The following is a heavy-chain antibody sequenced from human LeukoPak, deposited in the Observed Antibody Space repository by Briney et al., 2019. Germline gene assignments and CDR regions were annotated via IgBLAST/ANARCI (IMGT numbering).Heavy chain of an antibody. J-gene: IGHJ5*02. Sequence: SETLALTCTVSGGSINTYYWNWIRQPPGKGLEWIGYVYSSGSTNYNPSLKSRVTISADTSRNQFSLNLNSVTAADTAVYYCARGLRTMVRGVIKRDLPWGQGTLVTVSS. CDR2: VYSSGST. V-gene: IGHV4-59*08. CDR3: ARGLRTMVRGVIKRDLP. D-gene: IGHD3-10*01. CDR1: GGSINTYY.